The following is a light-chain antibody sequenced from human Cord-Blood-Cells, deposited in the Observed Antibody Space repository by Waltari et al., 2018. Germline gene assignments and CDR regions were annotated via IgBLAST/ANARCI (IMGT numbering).Light chain of an antibody. V-gene: IGLV8-61*01. CDR1: SGSVSTSYY. CDR3: VLYMGSGIWV. J-gene: IGLJ3*02. CDR2: DTN. Sequence: QTVVTQEPSFSVSPGGTVQLTCGLSSGSVSTSYYPSWYQQTPGQSPRTRSCDTNPRSSGRPDLFSGSILVNKAALTITRAQADDESEYYCVLYMGSGIWVFGGGTKLTVL.